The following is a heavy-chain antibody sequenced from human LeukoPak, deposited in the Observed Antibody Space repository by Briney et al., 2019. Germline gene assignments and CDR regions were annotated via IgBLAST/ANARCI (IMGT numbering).Heavy chain of an antibody. CDR3: ARGLITIFGVVSNWFDP. CDR2: INHSGST. J-gene: IGHJ5*02. Sequence: RASETLSLTCTVSGGSISSGGYYWSWIRQPPGKGLEWIGEINHSGSTNYNPSLKSRVTISVDTSKNQFSLKLSSVTAADTAVYYCARGLITIFGVVSNWFDPWGQGTLVTVSS. CDR1: GGSISSGGYY. D-gene: IGHD3-3*01. V-gene: IGHV4-39*07.